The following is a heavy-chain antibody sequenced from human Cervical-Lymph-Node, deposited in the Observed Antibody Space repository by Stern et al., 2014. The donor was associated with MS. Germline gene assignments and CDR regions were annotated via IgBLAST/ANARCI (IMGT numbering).Heavy chain of an antibody. V-gene: IGHV1-69*01. Sequence: QGQPLQSGAEVKKPGSSVKLSCKASGGTFSSYAISWVRQAPGQGLEWMGGIIPIFGTGNYAQKIQGRVTITADESTSTAYMELSSLRSEDTAVYYCARGEIKEGLVRGMDVWGQGTTVTVSS. CDR1: GGTFSSYA. J-gene: IGHJ6*02. CDR2: IIPIFGTG. D-gene: IGHD6-13*01. CDR3: ARGEIKEGLVRGMDV.